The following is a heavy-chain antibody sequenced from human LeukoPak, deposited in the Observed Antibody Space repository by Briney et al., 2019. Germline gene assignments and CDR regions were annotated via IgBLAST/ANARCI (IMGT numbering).Heavy chain of an antibody. V-gene: IGHV4-59*01. J-gene: IGHJ4*02. Sequence: ASETLSLTCTVSGGSISSYYWSWIRQPPGKGLEWIGYIYYSVSTNYNPSLKSRVTISVDTSKDQLSLKLSSVTAADTAVYFCARTPVFGSGNHYFDLWGQGTLVTVSS. CDR1: GGSISSYY. D-gene: IGHD3-10*01. CDR3: ARTPVFGSGNHYFDL. CDR2: IYYSVST.